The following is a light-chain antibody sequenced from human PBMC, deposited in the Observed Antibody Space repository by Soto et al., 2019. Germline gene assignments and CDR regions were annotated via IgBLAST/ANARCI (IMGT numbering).Light chain of an antibody. V-gene: IGLV2-8*01. Sequence: QSVLTQPPSASGSSGQSVTISCTGTSRDVGAYNFVSWYQQHPGQAPKLVIYEGNKRPSGVPDRFSGSKSGNTASLTVSGLQADDEADYYCAAYAGNNNYVFGFGTKLTVL. CDR1: SRDVGAYNF. CDR2: EGN. CDR3: AAYAGNNNYV. J-gene: IGLJ1*01.